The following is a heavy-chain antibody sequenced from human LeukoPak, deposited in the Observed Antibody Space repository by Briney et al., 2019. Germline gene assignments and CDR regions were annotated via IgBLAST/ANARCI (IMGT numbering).Heavy chain of an antibody. CDR2: IYYSGST. CDR1: GGSISSGGYY. CDR3: ATSTRGAGYFDY. D-gene: IGHD6-19*01. V-gene: IGHV4-31*03. Sequence: PSETLSLTCTVSGGSISSGGYYWSWIRQHPGKGLEWIGYIYYSGSTYYNPSLKSRVTISVDTSKNQFSLKLSSVTAADTAVYYCATSTRGAGYFDYWGQGTLVTVSS. J-gene: IGHJ4*02.